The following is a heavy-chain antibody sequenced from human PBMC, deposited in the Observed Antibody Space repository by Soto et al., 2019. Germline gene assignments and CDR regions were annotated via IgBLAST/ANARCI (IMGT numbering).Heavy chain of an antibody. V-gene: IGHV3-23*01. CDR3: AKGGLRFAEWLLFADP. Sequence: HPGGSLRLSCEASGFTFSSYAMSWVRQAPGKGLEWVSAIGGSGGSTYYGDSVKGRFTISRDNSKNTLYLQMNSLRAEDTAVYYCAKGGLRFAEWLLFADPWGQGTLVTVSS. CDR1: GFTFSSYA. CDR2: IGGSGGST. D-gene: IGHD3-3*01. J-gene: IGHJ5*02.